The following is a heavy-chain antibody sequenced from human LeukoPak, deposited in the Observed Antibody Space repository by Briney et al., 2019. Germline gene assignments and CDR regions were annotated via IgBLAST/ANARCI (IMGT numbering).Heavy chain of an antibody. D-gene: IGHD2/OR15-2a*01. V-gene: IGHV3-23*01. J-gene: IGHJ4*02. CDR2: IGDSGTNT. CDR1: GLTFARHA. Sequence: GGSLRLSCAASGLTFARHAMTWVRQTSGKGLEWVAGIGDSGTNTYYADSVKGRFTISRDNSKNMVYLQINSLRAEDTAVYFCATRPPSTTYFGVFDYWGQGTLVTVSS. CDR3: ATRPPSTTYFGVFDY.